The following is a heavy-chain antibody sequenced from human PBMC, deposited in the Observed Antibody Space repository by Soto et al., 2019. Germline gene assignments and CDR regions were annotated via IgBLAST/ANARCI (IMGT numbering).Heavy chain of an antibody. Sequence: NPSETLSLTCTVSGGSISSYYWSWIRQPPGKGLEWIGYIYYSGSTNYNPSLKSRVTISVDTSKNQFSLKLSSVTAADTAVYYCARLMTTVTPWFDPWGQGTQVTVSS. CDR1: GGSISSYY. J-gene: IGHJ5*02. V-gene: IGHV4-59*01. CDR3: ARLMTTVTPWFDP. D-gene: IGHD4-17*01. CDR2: IYYSGST.